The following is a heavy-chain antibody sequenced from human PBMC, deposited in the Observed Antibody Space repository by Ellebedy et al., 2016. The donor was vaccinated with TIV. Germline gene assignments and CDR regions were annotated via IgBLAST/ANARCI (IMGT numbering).Heavy chain of an antibody. CDR3: AGRYSYGSLDY. J-gene: IGHJ4*02. CDR1: GGSISGFY. CDR2: IYSSGSN. Sequence: SETLSLXCTVSGGSISGFYCSWIRQPPGKRLEWIGYIYSSGSNNYNPSLRSRVTMLVDSSKSRFSLKLSSVTAADTAVYYCAGRYSYGSLDYWGQGTLVAVSS. D-gene: IGHD5-18*01. V-gene: IGHV4-59*01.